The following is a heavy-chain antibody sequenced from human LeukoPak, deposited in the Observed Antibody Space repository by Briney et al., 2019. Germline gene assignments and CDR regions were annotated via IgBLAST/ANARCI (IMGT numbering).Heavy chain of an antibody. CDR1: GFTFSTSS. J-gene: IGHJ4*02. CDR3: TASVGEMALDY. V-gene: IGHV3-21*01. D-gene: IGHD3-16*01. CDR2: FGDRSAYI. Sequence: PGRSLRLSCAASGFTFSTSSMSWVRQAPGKGPEWVSSFGDRSAYIYYADSVKGRFTISRDNAKNSLYLQMNGLRVDDTAVYYCTASVGEMALDYWGQGTLVTVSS.